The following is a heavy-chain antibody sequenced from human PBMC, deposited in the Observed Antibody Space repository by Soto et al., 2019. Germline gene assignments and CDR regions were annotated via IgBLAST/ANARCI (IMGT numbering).Heavy chain of an antibody. Sequence: SETLSLTCTVSGDSMSSSNWWNWVRQPPGKGLEWIGEAHHSGRTNYNPSLKSRVTISVDTSKNQFSLKLSSVTAADTAVYYCARGGISDYYDSSGYYDYWGQGTLVTVSS. J-gene: IGHJ4*02. D-gene: IGHD3-22*01. CDR1: GDSMSSSNW. V-gene: IGHV4-4*02. CDR2: AHHSGRT. CDR3: ARGGISDYYDSSGYYDY.